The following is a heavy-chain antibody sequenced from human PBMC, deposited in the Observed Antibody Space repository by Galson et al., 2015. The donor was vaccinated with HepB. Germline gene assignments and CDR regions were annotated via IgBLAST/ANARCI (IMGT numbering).Heavy chain of an antibody. CDR2: ISAYNGNT. J-gene: IGHJ6*02. Sequence: SCKASGYTFTSYGISWVRQAPGQGLEWMGRISAYNGNTNYAQKLQGRVTMTTDTSTSTAYMELRSLRSDDTAVYYCARGPICSSTSCYMAYYYYGMDVWGQGTTVTVSS. V-gene: IGHV1-18*04. D-gene: IGHD2-2*02. CDR1: GYTFTSYG. CDR3: ARGPICSSTSCYMAYYYYGMDV.